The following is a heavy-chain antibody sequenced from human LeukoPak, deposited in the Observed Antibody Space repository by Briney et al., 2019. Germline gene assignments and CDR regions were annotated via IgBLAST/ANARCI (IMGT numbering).Heavy chain of an antibody. Sequence: GGSLRLSCAASGFSFDDYAMHWVRQAPGKGLEWVSGISWNSGSIGYADSVKGRFTISRDNAKNSLYLQMNSLRAEDTALYYCAKDTTYYYDSSGYYPMDYWGQGTLVTVSS. CDR2: ISWNSGSI. CDR3: AKDTTYYYDSSGYYPMDY. D-gene: IGHD3-22*01. V-gene: IGHV3-9*01. J-gene: IGHJ4*02. CDR1: GFSFDDYA.